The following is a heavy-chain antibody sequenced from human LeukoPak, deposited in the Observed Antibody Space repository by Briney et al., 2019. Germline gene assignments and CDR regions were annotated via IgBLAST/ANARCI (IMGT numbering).Heavy chain of an antibody. CDR3: ARGYCSGGGCYQAYYFDY. V-gene: IGHV3-23*03. CDR2: VYSGGSS. CDR1: GFTFSNFA. Sequence: GGSLRLSCAASGFTFSNFAMSWVRQAPGKGLECVSIVYSGGSSYYADSVKGRFTISRDKSKNTLYLQMNSLRAEDTAVYYCARGYCSGGGCYQAYYFDYWGQGTLVTVSS. D-gene: IGHD2-15*01. J-gene: IGHJ4*02.